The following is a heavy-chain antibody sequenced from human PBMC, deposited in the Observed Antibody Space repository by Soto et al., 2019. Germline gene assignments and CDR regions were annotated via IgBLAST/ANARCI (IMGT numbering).Heavy chain of an antibody. CDR3: AKVGYSSSSFGMDV. Sequence: EVQLLESGGGLVQPGGSLRLSCAASGFTFSSYAMSWVRQAPGKGLEWVSAISGSGGSTYYSDSVKGRFTISRDNSKNTLYLQMNSLRAEDTAVYYCAKVGYSSSSFGMDVWGQGTTVTVSS. V-gene: IGHV3-23*01. D-gene: IGHD6-13*01. CDR2: ISGSGGST. J-gene: IGHJ6*02. CDR1: GFTFSSYA.